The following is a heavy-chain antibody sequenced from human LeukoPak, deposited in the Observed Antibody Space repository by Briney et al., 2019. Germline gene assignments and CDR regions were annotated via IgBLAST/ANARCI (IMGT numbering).Heavy chain of an antibody. J-gene: IGHJ4*02. D-gene: IGHD1/OR15-1a*01. Sequence: ASVKVSCKASGYIFTSYDINWVRQATGQGLEWMGWMNPNSGNTGYAQKFQGRVTMTRNTSISTAYMELSSLRSEDTAVYYCARDITGTDHRYFDYWGQGTLVTVSS. CDR3: ARDITGTDHRYFDY. CDR1: GYIFTSYD. CDR2: MNPNSGNT. V-gene: IGHV1-8*01.